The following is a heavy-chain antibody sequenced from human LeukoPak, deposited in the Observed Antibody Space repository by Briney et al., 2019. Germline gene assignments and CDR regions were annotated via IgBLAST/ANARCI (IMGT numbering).Heavy chain of an antibody. Sequence: GASVKVSCKASGGGALSDYTISWVRQAPGQGLEWMGATLPMLGTAKYAQTFQGRVTITTDDSSSTVYMELSSLRFEDTASYFCARDGLLTRTGMDVWGEGTTVIVSS. V-gene: IGHV1-69*16. CDR3: ARDGLLTRTGMDV. CDR2: TLPMLGTA. D-gene: IGHD3/OR15-3a*01. J-gene: IGHJ6*03. CDR1: GGGALSDYT.